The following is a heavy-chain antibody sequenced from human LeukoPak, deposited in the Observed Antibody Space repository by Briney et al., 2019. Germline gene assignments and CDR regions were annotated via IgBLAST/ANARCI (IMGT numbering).Heavy chain of an antibody. CDR2: INHSGST. CDR3: ARRGGASDAFDI. J-gene: IGHJ3*02. Sequence: SETLSLTCAVYGGSFSGYYWSWIRQPPGKGLEWIGEINHSGSTNYNPSLKSRVTISVDTSKNQFSLKLSSVTAADTAVYYCARRGGASDAFDIWGQGTMVTVSS. V-gene: IGHV4-34*01. CDR1: GGSFSGYY.